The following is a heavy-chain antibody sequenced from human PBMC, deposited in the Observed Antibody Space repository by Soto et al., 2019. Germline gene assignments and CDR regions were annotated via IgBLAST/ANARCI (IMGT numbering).Heavy chain of an antibody. CDR2: INHSGST. D-gene: IGHD6-13*01. V-gene: IGHV4-34*01. CDR3: ARGRRGYSSPFYWFDP. Sequence: NPSETLSLTCAVYGGSFSGYYWSWIRQPPGKGLEWIGEINHSGSTNYNPSLKSRVTISVDTSKNQFSLKLSSVTAADTAVYYCARGRRGYSSPFYWFDPWGQGTLVTVSS. J-gene: IGHJ5*02. CDR1: GGSFSGYY.